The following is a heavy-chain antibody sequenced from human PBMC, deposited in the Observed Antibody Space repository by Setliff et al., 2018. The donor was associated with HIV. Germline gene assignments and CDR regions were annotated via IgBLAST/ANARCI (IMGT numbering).Heavy chain of an antibody. V-gene: IGHV4-4*02. CDR3: ASWRRSSGLRDFDY. J-gene: IGHJ4*02. CDR1: GGSITSSNW. Sequence: PSETLSLTCGVSGGSITSSNWWNWVRQSAGKGLEWIGEIYRDGRTNHNPSLKSRVTISVDTSKNQFSLRLSSVTAADTAVYYCASWRRSSGLRDFDYWGQGTLVTVSS. D-gene: IGHD6-19*01. CDR2: IYRDGRT.